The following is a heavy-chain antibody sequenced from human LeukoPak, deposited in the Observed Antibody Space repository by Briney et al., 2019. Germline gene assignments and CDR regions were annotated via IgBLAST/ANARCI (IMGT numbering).Heavy chain of an antibody. V-gene: IGHV3-74*01. Sequence: GGSLRLSCAASGLTFSSYWMHWVRQAPGKGLVWVSSINSDRSSTRYADSVKGRFTISRDNAKNTLYLQMNSLRAEDTAVYYCARLPTGSSLHYWGQGTLVTVSS. CDR3: ARLPTGSSLHY. CDR1: GLTFSSYW. D-gene: IGHD6-6*01. J-gene: IGHJ4*02. CDR2: INSDRSST.